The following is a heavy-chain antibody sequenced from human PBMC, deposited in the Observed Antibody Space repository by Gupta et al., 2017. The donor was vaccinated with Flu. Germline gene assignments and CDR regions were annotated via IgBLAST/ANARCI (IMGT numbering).Heavy chain of an antibody. CDR2: IHGGDGRT. CDR3: ARNRGTGDLDH. Sequence: QVQLVQSGPEVKKPGASVKIPCETSGFTFTWYAIHWVRQAPGQSFEWMGWIHGGDGRTEYAQNLQDRVSITKDSSASRAYMELSALRSEDTAVYYCARNRGTGDLDHGGQGTLVTVSS. V-gene: IGHV1-3*01. J-gene: IGHJ4*02. D-gene: IGHD7-27*01. CDR1: GFTFTWYA.